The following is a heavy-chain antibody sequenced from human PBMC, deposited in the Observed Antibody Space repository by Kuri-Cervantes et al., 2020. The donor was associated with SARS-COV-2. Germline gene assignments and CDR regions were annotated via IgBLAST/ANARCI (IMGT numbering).Heavy chain of an antibody. CDR1: GGSISSSSYY. CDR3: ARGHIVVVPAARNWCDP. CDR2: IYYSGST. V-gene: IGHV4-39*01. D-gene: IGHD2-2*01. J-gene: IGHJ5*02. Sequence: GSLRLSCTVSGGSISSSSYYWGWIRQPPGKGLEWIGSIYYSGSTYYNPSLRSRVTISVDTSKNQFSLKLSSVTAADTAVYYCARGHIVVVPAARNWCDPWGQGTLVTVSS.